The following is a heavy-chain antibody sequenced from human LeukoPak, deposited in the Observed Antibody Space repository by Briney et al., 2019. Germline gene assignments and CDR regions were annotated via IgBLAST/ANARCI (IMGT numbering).Heavy chain of an antibody. V-gene: IGHV4-34*01. CDR2: INHSGSP. CDR3: ARRDPDIVVDPAGKFEY. J-gene: IGHJ4*02. Sequence: SETLSLTCAVFGGSFSGYYWSWIRQPPGKGLEWIGEINHSGSPNYNPSLKSRVTSSVDPSKNQYSLQFTVTAADTDVYYCARRDPDIVVDPAGKFEYWGQGTLVTVSS. D-gene: IGHD2-2*01. CDR1: GGSFSGYY.